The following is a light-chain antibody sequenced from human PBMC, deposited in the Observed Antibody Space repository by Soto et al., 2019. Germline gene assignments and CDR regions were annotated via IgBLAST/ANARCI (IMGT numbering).Light chain of an antibody. CDR3: KQSYSSPRT. Sequence: SNLNWYVQNPGKAPKLMIYAASSLPSGIPSRVSTGGSATDFTLTLSSLQPDDCATYYCKQSYSSPRTLGQGTKV. V-gene: IGKV1-39*01. J-gene: IGKJ1*01. CDR1: SN. CDR2: AAS.